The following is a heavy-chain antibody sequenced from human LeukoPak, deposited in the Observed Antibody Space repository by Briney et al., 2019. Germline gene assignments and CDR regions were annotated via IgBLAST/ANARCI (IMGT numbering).Heavy chain of an antibody. CDR1: GYTFTSYG. J-gene: IGHJ4*02. V-gene: IGHV1-69*13. CDR3: ARDPTLGYCSGGSCSLFDY. D-gene: IGHD2-15*01. Sequence: ASVKVSCKASGYTFTSYGISWVRQAPGQGLEWMGGIIPIFGTANYAQKFQGRVTITADESTSTAYMELSSLGSEDTAVYYCARDPTLGYCSGGSCSLFDYWGQGTLVTVSS. CDR2: IIPIFGTA.